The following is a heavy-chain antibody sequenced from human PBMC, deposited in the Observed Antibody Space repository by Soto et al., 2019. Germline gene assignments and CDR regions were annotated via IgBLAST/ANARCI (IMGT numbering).Heavy chain of an antibody. V-gene: IGHV4-31*03. CDR2: IYWSGNT. CDR1: GDSTSRGGYY. D-gene: IGHD4-17*01. CDR3: ARGAADYGDAFDI. Sequence: QVRLQESGPGLVKPSQTLSLTCRVSGDSTSRGGYYWSWIRQHPGQGLEWIGYIYWSGNTYFNPSLQSRVSISLGTSSNQFSLNLTSVTAADTAVYYCARGAADYGDAFDIWGQGTTVTVSS. J-gene: IGHJ3*02.